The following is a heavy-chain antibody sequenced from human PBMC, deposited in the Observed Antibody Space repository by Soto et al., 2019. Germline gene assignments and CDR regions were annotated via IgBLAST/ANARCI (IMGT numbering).Heavy chain of an antibody. V-gene: IGHV3-30*03. CDR3: ARQVVPAAPYYYYGMDV. CDR2: ISYDGNTQ. CDR1: GFTFSSYG. D-gene: IGHD2-2*01. Sequence: QVQLVESGGGVVQPGRSLRLSCAASGFTFSSYGMHWVRQAPGKGLEWVAVISYDGNTQYYADSVKGRFTISRDNSKNTLYLQMNSLRAEDTAVYYCARQVVPAAPYYYYGMDVWGQGTTVAVSS. J-gene: IGHJ6*02.